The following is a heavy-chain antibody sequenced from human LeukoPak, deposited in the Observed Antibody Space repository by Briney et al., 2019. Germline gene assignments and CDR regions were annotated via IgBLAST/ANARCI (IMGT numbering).Heavy chain of an antibody. CDR3: ARDDGFSCYSY. Sequence: GGSLRLSCAASGFTFSSYAMHWVRQAPGKGLEWVAVISYDGSNKYYADSVKGRFTISRDNSKNTLYLQMNSLRVEDTAVYYCARDDGFSCYSYWGQGTLVTVSS. CDR1: GFTFSSYA. J-gene: IGHJ4*02. V-gene: IGHV3-30-3*01. CDR2: ISYDGSNK. D-gene: IGHD3/OR15-3a*01.